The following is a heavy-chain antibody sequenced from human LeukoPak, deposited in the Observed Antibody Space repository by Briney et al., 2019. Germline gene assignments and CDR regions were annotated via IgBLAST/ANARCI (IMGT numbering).Heavy chain of an antibody. CDR1: GFTFSSYA. Sequence: GGSLRLSCAASGFTFSSYAMSWVRQAPGKGLEWVSSISGNSGRTYYADPVKGRFSISRDNSNNTLYLQMNSLRAEDAAVYYCAKSTSSWERVDYWGQGTLVTVPS. J-gene: IGHJ4*02. D-gene: IGHD6-13*01. CDR3: AKSTSSWERVDY. CDR2: ISGNSGRT. V-gene: IGHV3-23*01.